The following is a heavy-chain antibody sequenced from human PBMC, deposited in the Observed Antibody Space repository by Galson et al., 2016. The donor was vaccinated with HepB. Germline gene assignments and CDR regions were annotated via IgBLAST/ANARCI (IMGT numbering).Heavy chain of an antibody. Sequence: SLRLSCAASGFTFSSYWMSWVRQAPGKGLEWVANIKEDGSEGYYVDSVKGRFTISRDNAKNSLYLQMNRLRAEDTAVYYCARIRDGYEPYDGFDIWGQGTKVTVSS. CDR3: ARIRDGYEPYDGFDI. CDR1: GFTFSSYW. CDR2: IKEDGSEG. V-gene: IGHV3-7*01. J-gene: IGHJ3*02. D-gene: IGHD5-24*01.